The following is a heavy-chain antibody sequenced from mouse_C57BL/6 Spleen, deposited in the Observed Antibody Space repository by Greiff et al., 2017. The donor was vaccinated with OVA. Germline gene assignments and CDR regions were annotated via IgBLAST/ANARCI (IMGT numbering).Heavy chain of an antibody. CDR2: IYPGSGST. Sequence: QVQLQQPGAELVKPGASVKMSCKASGYTFTSYWITWVKQRPGQGLEWIGDIYPGSGSTNYNEKFKSKATLTVDTSSSTAYMQLSSLTSEDSAVYYCARSKDYYDSSYAMDYWGQGTSVTVSS. CDR3: ARSKDYYDSSYAMDY. D-gene: IGHD1-1*01. CDR1: GYTFTSYW. J-gene: IGHJ4*01. V-gene: IGHV1-55*01.